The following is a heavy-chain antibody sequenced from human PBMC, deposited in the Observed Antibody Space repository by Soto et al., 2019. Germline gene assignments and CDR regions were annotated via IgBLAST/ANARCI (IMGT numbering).Heavy chain of an antibody. Sequence: QVQLVQSGAAVKQPGSSVKGSCKASGGTFSSYAISWVRQAPGQGLEWMGGFIPIFCTANYAQKFQGRVTITAAETLSTASKELSSRRSDDNGEYSCARDGQYCSSTSWYTNWCDPWGKGTL. CDR3: ARDGQYCSSTSWYTNWCDP. D-gene: IGHD2-2*02. V-gene: IGHV1-69*01. CDR2: FIPIFCTA. J-gene: IGHJ5*02. CDR1: GGTFSSYA.